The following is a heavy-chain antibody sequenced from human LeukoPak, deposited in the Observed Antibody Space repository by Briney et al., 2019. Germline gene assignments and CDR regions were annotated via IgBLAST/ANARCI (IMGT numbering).Heavy chain of an antibody. Sequence: TGGSLRLSCAGSGFTCGGYWMSWVRQAPGKGLEWVANIKQHGSEKYYVDSVKGRFTISRDDAKNSLYLQMNSLRAEDTAVYYCARLWPFDYWGQGTLVTVSS. D-gene: IGHD2-21*01. J-gene: IGHJ4*02. CDR1: GFTCGGYW. CDR3: ARLWPFDY. CDR2: IKQHGSEK. V-gene: IGHV3-7*01.